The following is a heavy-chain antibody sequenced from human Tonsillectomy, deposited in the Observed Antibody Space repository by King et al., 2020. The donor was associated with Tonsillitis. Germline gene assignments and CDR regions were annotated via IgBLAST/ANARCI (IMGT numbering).Heavy chain of an antibody. J-gene: IGHJ4*02. D-gene: IGHD3-9*01. CDR2: ISSGGSNI. CDR3: ARASYYDIVTGYLFDY. CDR1: GFTFSNYN. V-gene: IGHV3-21*01. Sequence: EVQLVESGGGLVKPGGSLRLSCEASGFTFSNYNMNWVRQAPGKGLEWVSSISSGGSNIYYADSVEGRFTISRDNAKNSLYLQMQFLGDEDTAVYYCARASYYDIVTGYLFDYWGLGTLVTVSS.